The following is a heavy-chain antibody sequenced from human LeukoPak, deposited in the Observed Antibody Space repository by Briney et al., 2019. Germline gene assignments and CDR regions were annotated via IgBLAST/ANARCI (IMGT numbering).Heavy chain of an antibody. V-gene: IGHV1-8*02. D-gene: IGHD1-1*01. CDR3: ARGGTSYGPYYYYSYGMDV. J-gene: IGHJ6*02. Sequence: ASVKVSCKASGYTFTSYGINWVRQATGQGLEWMGWMNPNSGNTGYAQKFQGRVTMTRNTSISTAYMELSSLRSEDTAVYYCARGGTSYGPYYYYSYGMDVWGQGTTVTVSS. CDR1: GYTFTSYG. CDR2: MNPNSGNT.